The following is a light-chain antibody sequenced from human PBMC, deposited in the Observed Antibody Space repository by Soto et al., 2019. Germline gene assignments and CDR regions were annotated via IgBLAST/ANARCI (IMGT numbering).Light chain of an antibody. Sequence: QPVLTQSPSASASLGASVKLTCTLSSGQSSYAIAWHQQQPEKGPRYLMKLNSDGSHSKGDVIPDRFAGSSSGAERYLTISILQSEDEADYYCQTWGTGTVVFGGGTKLTVL. CDR2: LNSDGSH. CDR3: QTWGTGTVV. CDR1: SGQSSYA. J-gene: IGLJ2*01. V-gene: IGLV4-69*01.